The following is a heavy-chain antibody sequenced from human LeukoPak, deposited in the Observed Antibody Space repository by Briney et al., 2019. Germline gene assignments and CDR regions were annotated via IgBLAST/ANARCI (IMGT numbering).Heavy chain of an antibody. CDR1: GFTLSIYA. V-gene: IGHV3-23*01. Sequence: GGSLRLSCASSGFTLSIYAMSGVRHAPGKGREWVSSISGSGGSTYYADSEEGRFTISRDNSKNTLYMQMNSLRAEDKAVYYRAHSLGGELPDYWGQGTLVTVSS. J-gene: IGHJ4*02. CDR3: AHSLGGELPDY. CDR2: ISGSGGST. D-gene: IGHD1-26*01.